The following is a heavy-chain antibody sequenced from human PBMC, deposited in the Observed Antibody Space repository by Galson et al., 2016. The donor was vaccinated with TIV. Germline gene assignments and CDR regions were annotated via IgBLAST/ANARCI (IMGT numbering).Heavy chain of an antibody. J-gene: IGHJ3*02. CDR1: GGSISSYS. D-gene: IGHD6-13*01. CDR3: ARHPEDSSSWYLSRNAFEI. Sequence: SETLSLTCTVSGGSISSYSWSWIRQPPGKGLEWIGYIYYSGSVNYDPSLRSRVTISVDTSKNQFSLKLSSVTAADPAVYYCARHPEDSSSWYLSRNAFEIWGQGTMVTISS. V-gene: IGHV4-59*08. CDR2: IYYSGSV.